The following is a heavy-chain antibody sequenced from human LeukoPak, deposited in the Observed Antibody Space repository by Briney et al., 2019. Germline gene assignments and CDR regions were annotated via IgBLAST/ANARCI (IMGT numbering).Heavy chain of an antibody. V-gene: IGHV3-49*03. Sequence: GGSLRLSCTASGFTFGDYAMSWFPQAPGKGLEWVGFIRSKAYGGTTEYAASVKGRFTISRDDSKSIAYLQMNSLKTEDTAVYYCTREEYSAFDYWGQGTLVTVSS. CDR1: GFTFGDYA. J-gene: IGHJ4*02. D-gene: IGHD5-18*01. CDR2: IRSKAYGGTT. CDR3: TREEYSAFDY.